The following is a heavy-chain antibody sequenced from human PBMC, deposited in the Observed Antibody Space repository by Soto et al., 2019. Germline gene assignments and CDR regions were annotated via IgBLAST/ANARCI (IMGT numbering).Heavy chain of an antibody. CDR2: ISGSGGST. V-gene: IGHV3-23*01. CDR3: ARGLMGYYDSSPEELFDY. CDR1: GFTFSSYA. J-gene: IGHJ4*02. D-gene: IGHD3-22*01. Sequence: PGGSLRLSCAASGFTFSSYAMSWVRQAPGKGLEWVSAISGSGGSTYYPGSVKGRFTISRENAKNSLYLQMNSLRAGDTAVYYCARGLMGYYDSSPEELFDYWGQGTLVTVSS.